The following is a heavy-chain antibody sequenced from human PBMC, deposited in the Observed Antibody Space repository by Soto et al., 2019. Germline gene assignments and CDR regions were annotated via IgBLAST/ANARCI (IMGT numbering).Heavy chain of an antibody. D-gene: IGHD2-15*01. CDR3: ARGSSRSRYCSGGSCYTPWNY. Sequence: QVQLVQSGAEVKKPGASVKVSCKASGYTFTSYGISWVRQAPGQGLEWMGWISAYNGNTNYAQKLQGRVTMTTDTSTRTAHMELRSLRSDDTAVYYCARGSSRSRYCSGGSCYTPWNYWGQGTLVTVSS. CDR1: GYTFTSYG. CDR2: ISAYNGNT. J-gene: IGHJ4*02. V-gene: IGHV1-18*01.